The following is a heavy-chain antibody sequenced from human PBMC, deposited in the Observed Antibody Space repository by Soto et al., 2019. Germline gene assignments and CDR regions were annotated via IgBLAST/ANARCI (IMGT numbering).Heavy chain of an antibody. CDR1: GASITHYY. D-gene: IGHD1-1*01. CDR3: ARDRRSYGGGGMEPPKENWFDP. Sequence: VQLQESGPGLVKPSETVSLSCSVSGASITHYYWSWIRQPPGKGLEWVGYVFYSGSSDYNPSLKSRVTISADTYNNQVSLKLTSVTAADTAVYYCARDRRSYGGGGMEPPKENWFDPWGQGTLVTVSS. V-gene: IGHV4-59*01. CDR2: VFYSGSS. J-gene: IGHJ5*02.